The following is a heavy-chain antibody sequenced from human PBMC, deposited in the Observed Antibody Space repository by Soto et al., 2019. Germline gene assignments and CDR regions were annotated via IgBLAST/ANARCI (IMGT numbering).Heavy chain of an antibody. Sequence: SGGSLRLSCAASGFTFSSYAMSWVRQAPGKGLEWVSAISGSGGSTYYADSVKGRFTISRDNSKNTLYLQMNSLRAEDTAVYYCAKAPTGANDAFDIWGQGTMVTVSS. D-gene: IGHD1-26*01. CDR3: AKAPTGANDAFDI. V-gene: IGHV3-23*01. CDR2: ISGSGGST. J-gene: IGHJ3*02. CDR1: GFTFSSYA.